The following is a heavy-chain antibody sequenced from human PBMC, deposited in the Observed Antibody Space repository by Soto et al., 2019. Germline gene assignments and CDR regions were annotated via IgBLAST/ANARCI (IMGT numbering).Heavy chain of an antibody. Sequence: QLQLQESGSGLVKPSQTLSLTCAVSGGSIRSGGYSWSWIRQPPGKGREWIGYIYHSGSTYYNPTLKSRVTISVDRSKHHFSLKLSSVTAADTAVYYCARAYSRIPPLGFDPWGQGTLVTVSS. CDR1: GGSIRSGGYS. D-gene: IGHD6-13*01. J-gene: IGHJ5*01. CDR3: ARAYSRIPPLGFDP. CDR2: IYHSGST. V-gene: IGHV4-30-2*01.